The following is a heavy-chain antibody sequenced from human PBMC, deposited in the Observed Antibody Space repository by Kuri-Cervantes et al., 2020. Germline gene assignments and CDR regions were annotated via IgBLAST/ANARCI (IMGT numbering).Heavy chain of an antibody. D-gene: IGHD5-18*01. J-gene: IGHJ3*02. CDR1: GFTFSNAW. CDR2: ISYDGSNK. V-gene: IGHV3-30*01. CDR3: ARELTAMVTSGAFDI. Sequence: GESLKISCAASGFTFSNAWMSWVRQAPGKGLEWVAVISYDGSNKYYADSVKGRFTISRDNSKNTLYLQMNSLRAEDTAVYYCARELTAMVTSGAFDIWGQGTMVTVSS.